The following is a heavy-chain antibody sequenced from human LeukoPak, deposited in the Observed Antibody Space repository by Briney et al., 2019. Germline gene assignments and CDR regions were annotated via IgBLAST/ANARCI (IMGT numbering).Heavy chain of an antibody. Sequence: GGSLRLSCPASGFTFSSYSMNWVRQAAGKGLDWVSSISSSSSYIYYADSVKGGFTISRDNAKNSLYLQMNSPRAEDTAVYYCARGPYSGYEGGGYYYYYGMDVWGQGTTVTVSS. V-gene: IGHV3-21*01. CDR2: ISSSSSYI. CDR3: ARGPYSGYEGGGYYYYYGMDV. CDR1: GFTFSSYS. J-gene: IGHJ6*02. D-gene: IGHD5-12*01.